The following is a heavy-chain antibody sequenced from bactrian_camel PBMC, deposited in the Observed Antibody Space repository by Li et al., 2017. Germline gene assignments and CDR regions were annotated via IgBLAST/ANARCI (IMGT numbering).Heavy chain of an antibody. D-gene: IGHD4*01. Sequence: QLVESGGGLVQPGGSLRLSCAASGFTFSSYAMSWVRQAPGKGLEWVSAINSGGGSTYYADSVKGRFTVSRINAYNTLHLQLSRLKPEDTAIYYCAKGPGYYSEWDAWGQGTQVTVS. CDR1: GFTFSSYA. V-gene: IGHV3S31*01. CDR3: AKGPGYYSEWDA. J-gene: IGHJ6*01. CDR2: INSGGGST.